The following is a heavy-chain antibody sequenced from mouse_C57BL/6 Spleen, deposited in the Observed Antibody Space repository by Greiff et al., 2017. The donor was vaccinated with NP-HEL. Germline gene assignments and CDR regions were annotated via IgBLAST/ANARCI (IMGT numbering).Heavy chain of an antibody. CDR2: ISNGGGST. Sequence: EVQLVESGGGLVQPGGSLKLSCAASGFTFSDYYMYWVRQTPEKRLEWVAYISNGGGSTYYPDTVKGRFTISRDNAKNTLYLQMSRLKSEDTAMYYCARQGNGNYFAYWGQGTLVTVSA. CDR3: ARQGNGNYFAY. J-gene: IGHJ3*01. CDR1: GFTFSDYY. D-gene: IGHD2-1*01. V-gene: IGHV5-12*01.